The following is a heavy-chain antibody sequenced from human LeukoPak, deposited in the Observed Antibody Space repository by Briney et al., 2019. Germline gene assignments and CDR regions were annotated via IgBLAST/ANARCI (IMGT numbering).Heavy chain of an antibody. CDR3: ARHGKYDFWSGYYPEFDY. Sequence: NPSETLSLTCAVSGGSISSYYWSWIRQPPGKGLEWIGYIYYSGSTNYNPSLKSRVTISVDTSKNQFSLKLSSVTAADTAVYYCARHGKYDFWSGYYPEFDYWGQGTLVTVSS. J-gene: IGHJ4*02. CDR1: GGSISSYY. D-gene: IGHD3-3*01. CDR2: IYYSGST. V-gene: IGHV4-59*08.